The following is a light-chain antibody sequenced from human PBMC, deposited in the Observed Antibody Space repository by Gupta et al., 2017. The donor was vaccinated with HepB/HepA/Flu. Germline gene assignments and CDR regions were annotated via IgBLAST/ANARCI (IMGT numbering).Light chain of an antibody. Sequence: DIQMTPFPSSLSASVGDRVTITCRASQSISSYLNWYQQKPGKAPKLLIYAASTRQSGVPSRFSGSGSGTDFTLTISRLQPEDFATYYCQQSDSTPLTFGGGTKVEIK. V-gene: IGKV1-39*01. CDR1: QSISSY. J-gene: IGKJ4*01. CDR2: AAS. CDR3: QQSDSTPLT.